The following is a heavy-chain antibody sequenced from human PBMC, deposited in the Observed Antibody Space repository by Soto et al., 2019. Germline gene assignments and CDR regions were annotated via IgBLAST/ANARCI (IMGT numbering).Heavy chain of an antibody. CDR2: INPNSGGT. Sequence: ASVKVSCKASGYTFTGYYMHWVRQAPGQGLEWMGWINPNSGGTNYAQKFQGWVTMTRDTSISTAYMELSRLRSDDTAVYYCARAAFWGAKQHGMDVWGQGTTVTVSS. V-gene: IGHV1-2*04. D-gene: IGHD3-3*01. CDR1: GYTFTGYY. J-gene: IGHJ6*02. CDR3: ARAAFWGAKQHGMDV.